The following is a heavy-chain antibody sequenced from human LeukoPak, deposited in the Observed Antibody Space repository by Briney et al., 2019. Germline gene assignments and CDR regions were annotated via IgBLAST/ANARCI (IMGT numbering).Heavy chain of an antibody. CDR1: GFTFSSYA. V-gene: IGHV3-23*01. CDR3: AKGWLGLFYYYALDV. J-gene: IGHJ6*02. D-gene: IGHD5-24*01. Sequence: SGGSLRLSCAASGFTFSSYAMSWVRQAPGKGLEWVSAISGSGGSAYYADSVKGRFTISRDNSKNTLYLQISSLRAEDTAVCYCAKGWLGLFYYYALDVWGQGTTVTVSS. CDR2: ISGSGGSA.